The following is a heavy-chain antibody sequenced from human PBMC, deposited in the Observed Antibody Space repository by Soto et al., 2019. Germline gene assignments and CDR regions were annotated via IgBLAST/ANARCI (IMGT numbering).Heavy chain of an antibody. Sequence: QVQLQESGPGLVKPSQTLSLSCAVSGASINSGAYYWSWIRQYPGKGLEWIGYIDDSGSAFYNPSLKIRVTISRDTSKNHFSLKVTSVTVADTAVYYCASHPLGESYFDCWGQGTLVAVSS. V-gene: IGHV4-31*11. J-gene: IGHJ4*02. CDR2: IDDSGSA. CDR3: ASHPLGESYFDC. D-gene: IGHD3-10*01. CDR1: GASINSGAYY.